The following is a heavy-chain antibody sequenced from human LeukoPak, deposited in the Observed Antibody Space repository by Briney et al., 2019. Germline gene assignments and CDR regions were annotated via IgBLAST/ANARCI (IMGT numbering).Heavy chain of an antibody. Sequence: SETLSLTCTVSGGSISNYYWNWFRQPPGKGLEWIGYIDYRGSTNYNPSLKSRATVSVDTSKNQFSLKLSSVTAADTAVYYCAGYATTVTTNDYWGQGTLVTVSS. V-gene: IGHV4-59*01. CDR1: GGSISNYY. CDR3: AGYATTVTTNDY. D-gene: IGHD4-17*01. J-gene: IGHJ4*02. CDR2: IDYRGST.